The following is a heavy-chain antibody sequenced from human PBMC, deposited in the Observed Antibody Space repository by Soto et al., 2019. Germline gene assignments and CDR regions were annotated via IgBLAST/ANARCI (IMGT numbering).Heavy chain of an antibody. V-gene: IGHV3-74*01. Sequence: GSLRLSCAASGFTFTNSWMHWVRQAPGEGLVWVSGLNADGSSTYYADSVKGRFTISRDSAKGALYLQMNSLRAEDTAFYYCATVFDFWGKEPLVTVPS. CDR2: LNADGSST. CDR3: ATVFDF. J-gene: IGHJ4*02. CDR1: GFTFTNSW.